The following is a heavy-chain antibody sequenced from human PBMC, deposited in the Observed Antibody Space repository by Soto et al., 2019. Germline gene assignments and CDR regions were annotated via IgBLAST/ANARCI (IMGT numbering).Heavy chain of an antibody. CDR2: ISYDGGEK. CDR1: GFTFSYYA. CDR3: AKALGELSPESYDY. Sequence: QVQLVESGGGVVQPGTSLRLSCAASGFTFSYYAMHWVRQAPGKGLEWVAVISYDGGEKYYAESVKGRFTISRDNSKNTLSRQMNSLRGDDTAVYYCAKALGELSPESYDYWGQGTLITVSS. V-gene: IGHV3-30*18. J-gene: IGHJ4*02. D-gene: IGHD3-16*02.